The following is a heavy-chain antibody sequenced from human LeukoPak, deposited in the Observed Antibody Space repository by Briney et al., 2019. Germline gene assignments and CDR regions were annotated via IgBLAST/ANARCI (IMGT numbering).Heavy chain of an antibody. Sequence: GRSLRLSCAASGFTFDDHGMNWVRQAPGKGLEWVSGVTWNGGSTFYADSVKGRFTISRDNAKNALYLQMNSLRAEDTALYYCAKEMGGGLWFGESDAFDIWGQGTMVTVSS. CDR2: VTWNGGST. D-gene: IGHD3-10*01. V-gene: IGHV3-20*04. CDR1: GFTFDDHG. CDR3: AKEMGGGLWFGESDAFDI. J-gene: IGHJ3*02.